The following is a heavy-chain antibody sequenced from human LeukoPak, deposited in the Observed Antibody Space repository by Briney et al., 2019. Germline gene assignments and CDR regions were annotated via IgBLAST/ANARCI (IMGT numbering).Heavy chain of an antibody. D-gene: IGHD3-22*01. Sequence: SETLSLTCAVYGGSFSGYYWSWIRQPPGKGLEWIGEINHSGGTNYNPSLKSRVTISVDTSKNQFSLKLSSVTAADTAVYYCAGRSPRITMIVVPNNWFDPGGQETLVTVPS. V-gene: IGHV4-34*01. CDR2: INHSGGT. J-gene: IGHJ5*02. CDR1: GGSFSGYY. CDR3: AGRSPRITMIVVPNNWFDP.